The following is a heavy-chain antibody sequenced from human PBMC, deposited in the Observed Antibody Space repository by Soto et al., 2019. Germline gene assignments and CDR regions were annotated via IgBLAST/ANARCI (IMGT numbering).Heavy chain of an antibody. V-gene: IGHV3-48*02. J-gene: IGHJ6*02. CDR2: ISSSSSTI. Sequence: EVQLVESGGGLVQPGGSLRLSCAASGFTFSSYSMNWVRQAPGKGLEWVSYISSSSSTIYYADSVKGRFTISRDNAKNSLYLQMNSLRDEDTAVYYCARGGGSKGSGWYPWKPKTLVWGQGTTVTVSS. D-gene: IGHD6-19*01. CDR3: ARGGGSKGSGWYPWKPKTLV. CDR1: GFTFSSYS.